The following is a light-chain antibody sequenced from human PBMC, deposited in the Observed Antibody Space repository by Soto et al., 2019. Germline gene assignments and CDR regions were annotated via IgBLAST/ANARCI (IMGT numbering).Light chain of an antibody. CDR3: QQSYTTPWT. V-gene: IGKV1-39*01. CDR2: AAS. Sequence: DLQITHSPSSLSAPVLYRVTITCRASQTIGKYLNWCQQKPGEAPKVLIFAASSLQSGVPSRFSGSGSGTDFTLTISSLQVEDFATYYCQQSYTTPWTFGQGTKVDTK. CDR1: QTIGKY. J-gene: IGKJ1*01.